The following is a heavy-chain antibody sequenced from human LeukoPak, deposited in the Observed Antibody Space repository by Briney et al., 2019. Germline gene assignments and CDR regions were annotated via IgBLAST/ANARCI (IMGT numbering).Heavy chain of an antibody. D-gene: IGHD5-18*01. V-gene: IGHV3-23*01. CDR3: ARDRGYSCGY. CDR1: GFTFSSYA. CDR2: ISGSGDST. Sequence: ETGGSLRLSCAASGFTFSSYAMNWVRQAPGKGLEWVSTISGSGDSTYYADSVKGRFTISRDNSKNTLYLHMNSLRAEDTAVYYCARDRGYSCGYWGQGTLVTVSS. J-gene: IGHJ4*02.